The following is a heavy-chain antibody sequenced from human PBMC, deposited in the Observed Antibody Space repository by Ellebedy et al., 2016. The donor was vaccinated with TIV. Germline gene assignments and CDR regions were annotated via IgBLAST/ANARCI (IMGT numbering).Heavy chain of an antibody. CDR1: GFTDPTNY. CDR2: IFSAAGGGET. V-gene: IGHV3-53*01. Sequence: PGGSLRLSCAASGFTDPTNYMNWVRPAPGKALASVSVIFSAAGGGETHYADSVKGRFTISRDSSKNTLDLQMNSLRAEDTAVYYCARDAAGNGGKLDYWGQGALVTVSS. D-gene: IGHD4-23*01. J-gene: IGHJ4*02. CDR3: ARDAAGNGGKLDY.